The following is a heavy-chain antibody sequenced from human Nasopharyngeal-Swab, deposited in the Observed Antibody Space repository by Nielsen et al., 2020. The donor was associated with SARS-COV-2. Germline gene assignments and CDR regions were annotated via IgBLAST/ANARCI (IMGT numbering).Heavy chain of an antibody. CDR2: IYYSGST. Sequence: SETLSLTCAVYGGSFSGHYWSWIRQPPGKGLEWIGYIYYSGSTNYNPSLKSRVTISVDTSKNQFSLKLSSVTAADTAVYYCARETGDFGSYWHFDLWGRGTLVTVSS. D-gene: IGHD3-3*01. CDR1: GGSFSGHY. J-gene: IGHJ2*01. CDR3: ARETGDFGSYWHFDL. V-gene: IGHV4-59*11.